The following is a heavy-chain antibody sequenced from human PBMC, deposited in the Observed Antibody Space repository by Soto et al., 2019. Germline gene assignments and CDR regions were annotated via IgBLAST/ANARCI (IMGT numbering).Heavy chain of an antibody. CDR3: ARGASPLIDY. CDR2: INAGNGNT. Sequence: ASVNVSWKASGYTFTSYAMHWGRQAPGQRLEWMGWINAGNGNTKYSQKFQGRVTITRDTSASTAYMEVSSLRSEDTAVYYCARGASPLIDYWGQGTLVTVSS. CDR1: GYTFTSYA. V-gene: IGHV1-3*01. J-gene: IGHJ4*02. D-gene: IGHD1-26*01.